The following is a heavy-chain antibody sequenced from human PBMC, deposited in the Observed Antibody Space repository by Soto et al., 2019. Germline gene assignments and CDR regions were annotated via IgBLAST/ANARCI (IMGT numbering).Heavy chain of an antibody. J-gene: IGHJ6*02. CDR2: IFSNDEK. CDR3: ARIELNGRMGDNYYYYGMDV. Sequence: QVTLKESGPVLVKPTETLTLTCTVSGFSLSNARMGVSWIRQPPGKALEWLAHIFSNDEKSYSTSLKSRLTISKDTSKSQVVLTMTNMDPVDTATYYCARIELNGRMGDNYYYYGMDVWGQGTTVTVSS. D-gene: IGHD3-16*01. CDR1: GFSLSNARMG. V-gene: IGHV2-26*01.